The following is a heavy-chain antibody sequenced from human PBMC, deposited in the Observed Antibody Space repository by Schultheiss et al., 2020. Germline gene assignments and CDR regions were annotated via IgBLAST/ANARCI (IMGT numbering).Heavy chain of an antibody. CDR2: IDWDDDK. CDR1: GFSLSTSGMC. D-gene: IGHD1-26*01. J-gene: IGHJ4*02. V-gene: IGHV2-70*11. CDR3: ARTNSSIVGAILDY. Sequence: SGPTLVKPTQTLTLTCTFSGFSLSTSGMCVSWIRQPPGKALEWLARIDWDDDKYYSTSLKTRLTFSKDTSKNQVVLTMTNMDPVDTATYYCARTNSSIVGAILDYWGQGTLVTVSS.